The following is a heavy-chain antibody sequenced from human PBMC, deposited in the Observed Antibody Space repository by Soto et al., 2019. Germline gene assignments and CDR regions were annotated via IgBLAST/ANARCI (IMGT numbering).Heavy chain of an antibody. J-gene: IGHJ4*02. CDR3: ARATFFGNPDY. CDR1: GGYFSGYY. CDR2: INHSGGT. D-gene: IGHD3-3*01. Sequence: SETLSLTCAVYGGYFSGYYWTWIRQPPGKGLEWIGEINHSGGTNYNPSLKSRVTISVDTSKNQFSLKLSSVTAADTAVYYCARATFFGNPDYWGQGTLVTVSS. V-gene: IGHV4-34*01.